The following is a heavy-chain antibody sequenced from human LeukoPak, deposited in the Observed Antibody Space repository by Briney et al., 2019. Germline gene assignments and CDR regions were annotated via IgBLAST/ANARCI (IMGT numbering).Heavy chain of an antibody. CDR2: IYYSGST. J-gene: IGHJ4*02. Sequence: SKTLSLTCTVSGGSISSYYWSWIRQPPGKGLEWIGYIYYSGSTNYNPSLKSRVTISVDTSKNQFSLKLSSVTAADTAVYYCARDALGPGRNDYWGQGTLVTVSS. CDR1: GGSISSYY. CDR3: ARDALGPGRNDY. V-gene: IGHV4-59*01. D-gene: IGHD3-10*01.